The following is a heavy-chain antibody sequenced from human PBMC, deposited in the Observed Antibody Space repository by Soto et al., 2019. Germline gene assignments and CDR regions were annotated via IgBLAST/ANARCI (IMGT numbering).Heavy chain of an antibody. D-gene: IGHD4-17*01. V-gene: IGHV4-30-2*01. CDR3: ARAHYGDYGYGMDV. Sequence: QLQLQESGSGLVKPSQTLSLTCAVSGGSISSGGYSWSWIRQPPGKGLEWIGYIYHSGSTYYNPSLRSRVTISVDRPKTQFSLKLSSVTAADTAVYYCARAHYGDYGYGMDVWGQGTTVTVSS. J-gene: IGHJ6*02. CDR2: IYHSGST. CDR1: GGSISSGGYS.